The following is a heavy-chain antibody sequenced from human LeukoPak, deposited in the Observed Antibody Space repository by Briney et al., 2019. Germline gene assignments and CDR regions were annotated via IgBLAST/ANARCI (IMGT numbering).Heavy chain of an antibody. Sequence: GRSLRLSCAASGFTFSSYAMHWVRQAPGKGLEWVASISYDGSYKYYTDPAKGRFTVSRDNSKNTVYLQMNSLRAEDTAVYYCARDSAVATYYGVDVWGQGTTVTVSS. J-gene: IGHJ6*02. CDR2: ISYDGSYK. D-gene: IGHD6-19*01. CDR1: GFTFSSYA. CDR3: ARDSAVATYYGVDV. V-gene: IGHV3-30-3*01.